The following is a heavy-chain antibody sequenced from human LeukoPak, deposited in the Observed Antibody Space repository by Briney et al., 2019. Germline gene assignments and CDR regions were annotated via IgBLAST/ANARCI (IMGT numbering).Heavy chain of an antibody. Sequence: GGSLRLSCAASGFTFSNYEMNWVRQAPGKGLEWVSYISSSGRTIYYVDSVKGRFTISRDNAKNSLYLQMNSLRAEDTAVYYCATSRNVGEHAFDIWGQGTMVTVSS. CDR3: ATSRNVGEHAFDI. CDR1: GFTFSNYE. D-gene: IGHD3-10*02. J-gene: IGHJ3*02. CDR2: ISSSGRTI. V-gene: IGHV3-48*03.